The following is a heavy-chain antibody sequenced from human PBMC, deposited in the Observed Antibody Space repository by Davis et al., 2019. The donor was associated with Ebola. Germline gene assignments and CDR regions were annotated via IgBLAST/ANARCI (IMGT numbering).Heavy chain of an antibody. CDR3: TRTPAAGL. Sequence: GESLKISCTASGFTFSNAWMSWVRQAPGKGLEWVGRIKSKTDGGTADYAAPVKTRFPISRDDSKNTLYLQMNSLKSEDTAVYYCTRTPAAGLWGQGTLVTVSS. V-gene: IGHV3-15*01. CDR1: GFTFSNAW. J-gene: IGHJ4*02. CDR2: IKSKTDGGTA. D-gene: IGHD6-13*01.